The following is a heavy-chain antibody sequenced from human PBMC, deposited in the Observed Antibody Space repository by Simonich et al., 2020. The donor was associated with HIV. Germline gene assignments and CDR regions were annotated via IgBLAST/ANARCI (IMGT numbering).Heavy chain of an antibody. V-gene: IGHV1-2*02. CDR1: GYIFNDYF. CDR3: ARRLLWFGESSYYFDY. CDR2: INPNSGGR. D-gene: IGHD3-10*01. J-gene: IGHJ4*02. Sequence: QVQLVQSGAEVKKPGASVKVSCKASGYIFNDYFIHWVRQAPGQGLEWMGWINPNSGGRNYAQKFQGRVTMTADTSTNTAYMELRSLRSDDTAVYYCARRLLWFGESSYYFDYWGQGTLVTVSS.